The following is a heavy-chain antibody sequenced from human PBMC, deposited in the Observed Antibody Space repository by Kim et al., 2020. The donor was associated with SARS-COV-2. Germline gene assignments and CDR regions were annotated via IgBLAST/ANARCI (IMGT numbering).Heavy chain of an antibody. V-gene: IGHV3-30*18. D-gene: IGHD5-12*01. CDR1: GFTFSSYG. CDR3: AKDDGYSGYDSDPHYGYYYYYGMDV. Sequence: GGSLRLSCAASGFTFSSYGMHWVRQAPGKGLEWVAVISYDGSNKYYADSVKGRFTISRDNSKNTLYLQMNSLRAEDTAVYYCAKDDGYSGYDSDPHYGYYYYYGMDVWGQGTTVTVSS. CDR2: ISYDGSNK. J-gene: IGHJ6*02.